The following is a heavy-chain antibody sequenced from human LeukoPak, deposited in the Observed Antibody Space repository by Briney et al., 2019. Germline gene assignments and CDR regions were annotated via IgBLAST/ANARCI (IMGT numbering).Heavy chain of an antibody. J-gene: IGHJ4*02. D-gene: IGHD2-15*01. CDR1: GGSISSYY. CDR3: ARVSAATIDY. Sequence: SETLSLTCTVSGGSISSYYWSWIRKPPGKGLEWIGYIYYSGSTNYNPSLKSRVTISVDTSKSQFSLKLSSVTAADTAVYYCARVSAATIDYWGQGTLVTVSS. V-gene: IGHV4-59*01. CDR2: IYYSGST.